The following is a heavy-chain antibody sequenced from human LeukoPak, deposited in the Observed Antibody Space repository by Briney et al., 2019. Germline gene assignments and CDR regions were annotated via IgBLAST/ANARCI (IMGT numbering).Heavy chain of an antibody. V-gene: IGHV3-48*04. CDR1: GVTFSSYS. CDR2: ISSSSSTI. D-gene: IGHD4-23*01. CDR3: ARSRPYGGNYFDY. Sequence: PGGSLRLSCAASGVTFSSYSMNWVRQAPGKGLGCGSYISSSSSTIYYADSVKGRFTISRDNAKNSLYLQMNSLRAEDTAVYYCARSRPYGGNYFDYWGQGTLVTVSS. J-gene: IGHJ4*02.